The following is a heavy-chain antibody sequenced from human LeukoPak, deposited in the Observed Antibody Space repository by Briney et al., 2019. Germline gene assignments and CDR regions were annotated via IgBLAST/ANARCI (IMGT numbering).Heavy chain of an antibody. Sequence: GGSLRLSCAASGFTFSSYAMSWVRQAPGKGLEWVSAISGSGGSTYYADSVKGRFTISRDNSKNTLYLQMNSLRAEDTAVYYCAKKLWGTVATSYFDYWGQGTLVTVSS. D-gene: IGHD5-12*01. CDR3: AKKLWGTVATSYFDY. V-gene: IGHV3-23*01. J-gene: IGHJ4*02. CDR1: GFTFSSYA. CDR2: ISGSGGST.